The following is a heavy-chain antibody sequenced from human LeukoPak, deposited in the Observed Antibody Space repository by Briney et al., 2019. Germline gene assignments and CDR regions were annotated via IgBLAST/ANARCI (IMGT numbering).Heavy chain of an antibody. CDR1: GFTFSNYD. D-gene: IGHD3-16*01. CDR3: ARRTYVDY. CDR2: ISTSGGST. V-gene: IGHV3-48*03. Sequence: PGGSPRLSCAASGFTFSNYDMIWVRQAPGKGLEWVSYISTSGGSTNYADSVKGRFTISRDNAKNSLYLQMNSLRAEDTALYYCARRTYVDYWGQGTLVTVSS. J-gene: IGHJ4*02.